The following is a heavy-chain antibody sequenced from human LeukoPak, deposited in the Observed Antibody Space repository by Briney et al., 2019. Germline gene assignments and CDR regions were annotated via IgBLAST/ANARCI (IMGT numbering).Heavy chain of an antibody. CDR1: GFTFNDYA. CDR2: ITWNSGSI. D-gene: IGHD6-19*01. V-gene: IGHV3-9*01. Sequence: GGSLGLSCAASGFTFNDYAMHWVRQAPGKGLEWVSIITWNSGSIAYADSVKGRFTISRDNAKNSLYLQMNSLRPGDTALYYCAKGRGSSGWYSLDYWGQGTLVTVSS. CDR3: AKGRGSSGWYSLDY. J-gene: IGHJ4*02.